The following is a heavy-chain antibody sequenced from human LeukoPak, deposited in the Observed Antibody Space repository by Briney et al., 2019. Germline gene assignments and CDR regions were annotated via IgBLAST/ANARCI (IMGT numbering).Heavy chain of an antibody. CDR2: IYYSGST. CDR3: ARDMGYSSLNWFDP. D-gene: IGHD6-13*01. J-gene: IGHJ5*02. Sequence: PSETLSLTCTVSGGSISSSGYYWGWLRQPPGKGLEWIGSIYYSGSTYYNPSLKSRVTISRDTSKNQFSLNLYSVTAADTAVYYCARDMGYSSLNWFDPWGQGTLVTVSS. V-gene: IGHV4-39*02. CDR1: GGSISSSGYY.